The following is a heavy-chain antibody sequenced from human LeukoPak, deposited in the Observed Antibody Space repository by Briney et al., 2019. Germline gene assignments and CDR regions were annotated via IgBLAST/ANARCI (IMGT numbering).Heavy chain of an antibody. Sequence: GGSLRLPCAASGFTFSSYWMHWVRQAPGKGLVRVSRINSDGSSTSYADSVKGRFTISRDNAKNTLYLQMNSLRAEDTAVYYCARDLTTYYDFWSGPIGGAFDIWGQGTMVTVSS. CDR1: GFTFSSYW. J-gene: IGHJ3*02. V-gene: IGHV3-74*01. CDR2: INSDGSST. D-gene: IGHD3-3*01. CDR3: ARDLTTYYDFWSGPIGGAFDI.